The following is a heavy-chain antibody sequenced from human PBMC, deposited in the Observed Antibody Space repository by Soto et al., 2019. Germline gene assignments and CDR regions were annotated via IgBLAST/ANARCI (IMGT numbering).Heavy chain of an antibody. D-gene: IGHD3-22*01. V-gene: IGHV3-30*18. CDR1: GFTFSSYG. CDR3: AKDRSVSSGVDY. CDR2: ISYDGSNK. J-gene: IGHJ4*02. Sequence: QVQLVESGGGVVQPGRSLRLSCAASGFTFSSYGMHWVRQAPGKGLEWVAVISYDGSNKYYADSVKGRFTISRDNSKNTLYLQINSLRAEDTAVYYCAKDRSVSSGVDYWGQGTLVTVSS.